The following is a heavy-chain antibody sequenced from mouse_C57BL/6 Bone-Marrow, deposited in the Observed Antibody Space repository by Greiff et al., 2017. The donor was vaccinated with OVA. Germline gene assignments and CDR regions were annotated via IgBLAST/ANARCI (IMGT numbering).Heavy chain of an antibody. CDR3: SRFYLRPYWYFDV. J-gene: IGHJ1*03. D-gene: IGHD3-2*02. CDR1: GYTFTSYW. Sequence: QVQLQQSGAELAKPGASVKLSCKASGYTFTSYWMHWVKQRPGQGLEWIGYINPSSGYTKYNQKFKDKATLTADKSSSTAYMQLSSLTYEDSAVYYCSRFYLRPYWYFDVWGTGTTFTVSS. CDR2: INPSSGYT. V-gene: IGHV1-7*01.